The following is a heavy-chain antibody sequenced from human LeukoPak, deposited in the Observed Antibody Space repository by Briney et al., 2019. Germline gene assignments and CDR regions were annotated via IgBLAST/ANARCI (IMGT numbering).Heavy chain of an antibody. CDR1: AFTFSSYW. Sequence: GGSLRLSCAASAFTFSSYWMHWARQAPGKGPVWVSSMNSDGSSATYADSVKGRFTISRDNAKNTLYLQMNSLRAEDTAIYYCAKDIQGSYWGQGTLVTVSS. D-gene: IGHD2-21*01. J-gene: IGHJ4*02. CDR2: MNSDGSSA. CDR3: AKDIQGSY. V-gene: IGHV3-74*01.